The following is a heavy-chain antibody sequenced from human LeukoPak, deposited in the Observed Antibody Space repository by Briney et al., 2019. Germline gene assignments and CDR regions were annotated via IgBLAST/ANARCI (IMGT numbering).Heavy chain of an antibody. J-gene: IGHJ4*02. CDR1: GFTFSSYW. D-gene: IGHD5-18*01. CDR3: ARDDGYSYGSFDY. Sequence: GGPLRLSCAASGFTFSSYWMSWVRQAPGKGLEWVANIKQDGSEKYYVDSVKGRFTISRDNAKNSLYLQMNSLRAEDTAVYYCARDDGYSYGSFDYWGQGTLVTVSS. CDR2: IKQDGSEK. V-gene: IGHV3-7*01.